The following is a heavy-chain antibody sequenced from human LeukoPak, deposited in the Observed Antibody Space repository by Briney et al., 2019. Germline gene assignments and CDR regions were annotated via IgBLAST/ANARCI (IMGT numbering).Heavy chain of an antibody. D-gene: IGHD5-12*01. CDR3: ARLDISTTWYAFDY. CDR2: IYHDGNT. Sequence: YPSETLSLTCAVYGESFNRYYWSWIRQPPGKGLEWIAEIYHDGNTNYNPSLKSRVTISVDTSNNHFSLKLTSVTAADTAVYYCARLDISTTWYAFDYWGQGTLVTVSS. CDR1: GESFNRYY. J-gene: IGHJ4*02. V-gene: IGHV4-34*01.